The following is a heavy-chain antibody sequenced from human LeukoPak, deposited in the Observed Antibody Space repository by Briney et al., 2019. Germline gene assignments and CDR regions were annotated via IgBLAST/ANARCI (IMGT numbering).Heavy chain of an antibody. CDR3: ARDLAY. V-gene: IGHV3-53*01. D-gene: IGHD2-21*01. CDR2: IYSGGST. J-gene: IGHJ4*02. CDR1: GFTLRSQQ. Sequence: GSLRLPCAASGFTLRSQQLNLVRQAPGKGLEWVSVIYSGGSTYYADSVKSRFTISRDNSKNTLYLQMNSLRAEDTAVYYCARDLAYWGQGTLVTVSS.